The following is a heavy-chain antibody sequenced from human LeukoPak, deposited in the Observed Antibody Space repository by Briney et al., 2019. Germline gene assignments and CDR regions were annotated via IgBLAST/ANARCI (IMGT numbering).Heavy chain of an antibody. CDR1: GFTFSSYS. Sequence: GGSLRLSCAASGFTFSSYSMNWVRQAPGKGLEWVSGINWNGGSTGYADSVKGRFTISRDNAKNSLYLQMNSLRAEDTALYYCARTTDLEMATIFDYWGQGTLVTVSS. CDR3: ARTTDLEMATIFDY. J-gene: IGHJ4*02. D-gene: IGHD5-24*01. V-gene: IGHV3-20*04. CDR2: INWNGGST.